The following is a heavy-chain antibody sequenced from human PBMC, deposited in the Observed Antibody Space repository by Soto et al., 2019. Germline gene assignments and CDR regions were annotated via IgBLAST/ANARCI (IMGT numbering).Heavy chain of an antibody. Sequence: QVQLVESGGGVVQPGRSLRLSCAASGFTFSTYAMHWVRQAPGTGLEWVAVISYDGSNRFYRDSVKGRFTISRDNSKNSLYLQMNSLRAEDTAVYYCARDVVVGAAPDYLFDNWGQGILVTVSS. D-gene: IGHD2-15*01. V-gene: IGHV3-30*19. CDR2: ISYDGSNR. J-gene: IGHJ4*02. CDR3: ARDVVVGAAPDYLFDN. CDR1: GFTFSTYA.